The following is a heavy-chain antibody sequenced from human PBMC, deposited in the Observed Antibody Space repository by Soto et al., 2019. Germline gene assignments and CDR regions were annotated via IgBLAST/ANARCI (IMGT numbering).Heavy chain of an antibody. CDR1: GGSITSNNW. J-gene: IGHJ6*02. CDR2: IYRSGSA. V-gene: IGHV4-4*02. Sequence: QVQLQESGPGLVKPSGTLSLTCAVSGGSITSNNWWSWVRQPPGKGLEWIGEIYRSGSANYNPSLTSRVTISVDESKNHLSLKLISVTAADTAVYYCARLRNAAQRTDAWGQGTTVTVSS. CDR3: ARLRNAAQRTDA. D-gene: IGHD5-12*01.